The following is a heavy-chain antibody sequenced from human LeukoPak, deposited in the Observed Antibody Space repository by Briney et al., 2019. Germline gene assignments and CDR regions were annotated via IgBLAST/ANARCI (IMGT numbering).Heavy chain of an antibody. CDR3: ARRTQGWLLLSNFDY. V-gene: IGHV4-34*01. J-gene: IGHJ4*02. CDR1: GGSFSGYY. D-gene: IGHD3-22*01. Sequence: SETLSLTCAAYGGSFSGYYWSWIRQPPGKGLEWIGEINHSGSTNYNPSLKSRVTISVDTSKNQFSLKLSSVTAADTAVYYCARRTQGWLLLSNFDYWGQGTLVTVSS. CDR2: INHSGST.